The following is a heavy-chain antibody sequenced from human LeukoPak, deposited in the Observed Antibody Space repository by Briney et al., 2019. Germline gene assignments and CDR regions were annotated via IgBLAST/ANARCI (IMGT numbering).Heavy chain of an antibody. J-gene: IGHJ5*02. CDR2: IRYDGSNK. Sequence: PGGSLRLSCAASGFTFSSYGMHWVRQAPGKGLEWVAFIRYDGSNKYYADSVKGRFTISRDNSKNTLYLQMNSLRAEDTAVYYCARGAYYYGSGSVPGLNWFDPWGQGTLVTVSS. V-gene: IGHV3-30*02. D-gene: IGHD3-10*01. CDR1: GFTFSSYG. CDR3: ARGAYYYGSGSVPGLNWFDP.